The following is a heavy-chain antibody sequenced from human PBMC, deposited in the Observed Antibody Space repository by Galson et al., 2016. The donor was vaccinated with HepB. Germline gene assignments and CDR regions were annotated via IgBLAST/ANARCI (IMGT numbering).Heavy chain of an antibody. Sequence: SVKVSCKASGGTFSSHVISWLRQAPGQGLEWMGGIIPILGTGNHAQKFQGRVTITADESTTTVYMELTSLRSEDAAMCYCASTFCSSTSCYDNWFDPWGQGTLVTVSS. CDR1: GGTFSSHV. CDR3: ASTFCSSTSCYDNWFDP. J-gene: IGHJ5*02. CDR2: IIPILGTG. D-gene: IGHD2-2*01. V-gene: IGHV1-69*13.